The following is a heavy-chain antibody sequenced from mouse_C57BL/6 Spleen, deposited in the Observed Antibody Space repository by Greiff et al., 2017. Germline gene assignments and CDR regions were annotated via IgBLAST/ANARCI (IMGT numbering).Heavy chain of an antibody. Sequence: QVHVKQPGAELVRPGSSVKLSCKASGYTFTSYWMHWVKQRPIQGLEWIGNIDPSDSETHYNQKFKDKATLTVDKSSSTAYMQLSSLTSEDSAVYYCASGNGYFDYWGQGTTLTVSS. J-gene: IGHJ2*01. CDR3: ASGNGYFDY. CDR1: GYTFTSYW. V-gene: IGHV1-52*01. CDR2: IDPSDSET. D-gene: IGHD2-1*01.